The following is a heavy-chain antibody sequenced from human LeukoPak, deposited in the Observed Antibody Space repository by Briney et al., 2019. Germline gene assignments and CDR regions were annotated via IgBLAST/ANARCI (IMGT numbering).Heavy chain of an antibody. D-gene: IGHD3-16*02. J-gene: IGHJ4*02. Sequence: GSSVKVSCKASGGTFSSYAISWVRQAPGQGLEWMGGIIPIFGTANYAQKFQGRVTITADESTSTAYMELSSLRSEDTAVYYCARGLGYDYVWGSYRGPFDYWGQGTLVTVSS. CDR2: IIPIFGTA. CDR3: ARGLGYDYVWGSYRGPFDY. V-gene: IGHV1-69*01. CDR1: GGTFSSYA.